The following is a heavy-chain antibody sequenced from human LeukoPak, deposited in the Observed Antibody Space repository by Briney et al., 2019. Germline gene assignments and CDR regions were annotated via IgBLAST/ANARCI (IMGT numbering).Heavy chain of an antibody. D-gene: IGHD3-22*01. CDR1: GGAISSYY. CDR2: IYYSGGT. J-gene: IGHJ4*02. CDR3: ARDGLYDSSGYYMDS. V-gene: IGHV4-59*01. Sequence: PSETLSLNCTVSGGAISSYYWSWIRQPPGKGLEWIGYIYYSGGTKYNSSLMSRVTISVDRAQNQFSLSLSSVTAADTAVYYCARDGLYDSSGYYMDSWGQGTLVIVSS.